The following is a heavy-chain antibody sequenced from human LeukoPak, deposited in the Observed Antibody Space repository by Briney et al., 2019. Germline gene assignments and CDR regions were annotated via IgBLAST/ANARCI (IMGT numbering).Heavy chain of an antibody. CDR1: GGSVSTDY. V-gene: IGHV4-59*05. CDR2: IYYSGST. Sequence: SEPLSLTCTVSGGSVSTDYWNWIRQPPGKGLEWIGSIYYSGSTYYNPSLKSRVTISVDTSKNQFSLKLSSVTAADTAVYYCASGGGITMVPYYWGQGTLVTVSS. D-gene: IGHD3-10*01. J-gene: IGHJ4*02. CDR3: ASGGGITMVPYY.